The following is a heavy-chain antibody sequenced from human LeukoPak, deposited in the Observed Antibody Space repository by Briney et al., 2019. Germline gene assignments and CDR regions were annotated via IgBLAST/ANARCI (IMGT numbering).Heavy chain of an antibody. J-gene: IGHJ4*02. D-gene: IGHD6-13*01. CDR3: ARVAEAAAFDS. V-gene: IGHV3-21*06. Sequence: GGSLRLSCAASGFTFRSYSMNWVRQAPGKGLEWVSSISSSSRYIYYADSMKGRFTISRDNSKNSLYLQMNSLRAEDTAVYYCARVAEAAAFDSWGQGPWSPSPQ. CDR2: ISSSSRYI. CDR1: GFTFRSYS.